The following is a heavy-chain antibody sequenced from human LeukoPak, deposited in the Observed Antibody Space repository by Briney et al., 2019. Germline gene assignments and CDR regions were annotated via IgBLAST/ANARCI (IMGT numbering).Heavy chain of an antibody. CDR2: IYHSGST. J-gene: IGHJ4*02. Sequence: SETLSLTCAVSGGSISSGGYSWNWIRQPPGKGLEWIGYIYHSGSTYYNPSLKSRVTISVDTSKNQFSLKLSSVTAADTAVYYCARGIPGSYYFDYWGQGTLVTVSS. D-gene: IGHD1-26*01. CDR1: GGSISSGGYS. CDR3: ARGIPGSYYFDY. V-gene: IGHV4-30-2*01.